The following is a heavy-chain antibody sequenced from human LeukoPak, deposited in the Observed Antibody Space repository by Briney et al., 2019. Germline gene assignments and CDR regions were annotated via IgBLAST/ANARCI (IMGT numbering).Heavy chain of an antibody. Sequence: GESLKISCRSSGHDFTTYWIAWVRQLPGKGLEWMGIIHPSDSETQYSPSFQGQVTISADNSISTAYLQWNSLKASDTAMYYCARRGYSGYSPLDSWGQGTLVTFSS. CDR1: GHDFTTYW. J-gene: IGHJ4*02. CDR2: IHPSDSET. D-gene: IGHD5-12*01. V-gene: IGHV5-51*01. CDR3: ARRGYSGYSPLDS.